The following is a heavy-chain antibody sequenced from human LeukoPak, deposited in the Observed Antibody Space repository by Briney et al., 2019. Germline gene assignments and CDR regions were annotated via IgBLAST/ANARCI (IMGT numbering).Heavy chain of an antibody. V-gene: IGHV3-30*04. CDR2: ISYDGSNK. D-gene: IGHD3-3*01. CDR3: AKDLTMGYFDY. Sequence: PGRSLRLSCAASGFTFSSYAMHWVRQAPGKGLEWVAVISYDGSNKYYADSVKGRFTISRDNSKNTLYLQMNSLRAEDTAVYYCAKDLTMGYFDYWGQGTLVTVSS. J-gene: IGHJ4*02. CDR1: GFTFSSYA.